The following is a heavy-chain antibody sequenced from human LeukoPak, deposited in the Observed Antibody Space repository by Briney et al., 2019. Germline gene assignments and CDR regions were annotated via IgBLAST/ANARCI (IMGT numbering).Heavy chain of an antibody. D-gene: IGHD6-13*01. CDR1: GFTFSSYA. J-gene: IGHJ4*02. CDR2: ISGSGGST. Sequence: PGGSLRLSCAASGFTFSSYAMSWVRQAPGKGLEWVSAISGSGGSTYYADSVKGRFTISRDNSKNTLYLQMNSLRAEDTAVYYCTKGSSSSWRYYFDYWGQGTLVTVSS. CDR3: TKGSSSSWRYYFDY. V-gene: IGHV3-23*01.